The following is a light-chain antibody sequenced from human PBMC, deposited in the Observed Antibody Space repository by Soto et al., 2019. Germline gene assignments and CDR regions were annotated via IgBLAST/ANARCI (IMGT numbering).Light chain of an antibody. CDR3: CSYAGSSTYV. J-gene: IGLJ1*01. CDR1: SSDVGNYNL. CDR2: EDT. Sequence: QSARTQAAYVSGSPGQSIPITCTGTSSDVGNYNLVSWYQQHPGKAPKLMIYEDTKRPSGVSNRFSASNSGNTASLTISGLQAEDEADYYCCSYAGSSTYVFGTGTKVTVL. V-gene: IGLV2-23*01.